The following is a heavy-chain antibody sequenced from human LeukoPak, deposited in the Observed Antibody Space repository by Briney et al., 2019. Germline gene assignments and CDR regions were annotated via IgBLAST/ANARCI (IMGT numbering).Heavy chain of an antibody. CDR1: GYTFTKHY. J-gene: IGHJ4*02. CDR2: FNADGGSA. Sequence: ASVTVSFKASGYTFTKHYLHWVRQAPGQGLAGLGRFNADGGSAMYAQKFQGRVIMTRATSTNTAYMDLRNLRSDDTAVYFCARGTSGYYRRDFDFWGQGAPVIVSS. CDR3: ARGTSGYYRRDFDF. V-gene: IGHV1-46*01. D-gene: IGHD3-3*01.